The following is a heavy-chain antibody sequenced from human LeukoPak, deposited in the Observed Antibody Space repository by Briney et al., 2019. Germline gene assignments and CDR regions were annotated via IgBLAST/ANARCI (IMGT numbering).Heavy chain of an antibody. Sequence: SETLSLTCTVSGGSISGYYWSWIRQPAGKGLEWIGRIYTSGTTHDNPSLKSRVTMSVDTSKNQVSLKVSSVTAADTAVYYCARQDSKVGAYTGPYYFDYWGQGTLVTVSS. D-gene: IGHD1-26*01. J-gene: IGHJ4*02. CDR3: ARQDSKVGAYTGPYYFDY. V-gene: IGHV4-4*07. CDR1: GGSISGYY. CDR2: IYTSGTT.